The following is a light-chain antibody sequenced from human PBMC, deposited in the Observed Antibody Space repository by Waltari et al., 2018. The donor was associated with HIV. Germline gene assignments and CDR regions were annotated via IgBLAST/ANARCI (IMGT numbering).Light chain of an antibody. J-gene: IGLJ3*02. Sequence: QSTLTQPPSVSGSLGQSVTIACSRTRSAIGSYNRLSWYQQPPGTAPKPLLSAVTNRPSGVAVRFSGSKSGNTASLTISGLQAEDEADYYCSSYTTSSTWVFGGGTQLTVL. CDR2: AVT. V-gene: IGLV2-18*02. CDR3: SSYTTSSTWV. CDR1: RSAIGSYNR.